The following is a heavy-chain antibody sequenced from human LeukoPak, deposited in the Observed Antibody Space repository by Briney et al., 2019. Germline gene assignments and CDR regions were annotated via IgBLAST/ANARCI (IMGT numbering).Heavy chain of an antibody. V-gene: IGHV3-21*01. CDR3: ARGGGYSYGDFDY. J-gene: IGHJ4*02. Sequence: GGGLVKPGGSLRLSCAASGFAFSSYSMNWVRQAPGKGLEWVSSISSSSSYIYYADSVKGRFTISRDNAKNSLYLQMNSLRGKDTAVYYCARGGGYSYGDFDYWGQGTLVTVSS. CDR1: GFAFSSYS. CDR2: ISSSSSYI. D-gene: IGHD5-18*01.